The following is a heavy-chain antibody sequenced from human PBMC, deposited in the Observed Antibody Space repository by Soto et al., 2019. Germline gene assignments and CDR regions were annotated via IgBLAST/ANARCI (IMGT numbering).Heavy chain of an antibody. V-gene: IGHV1-46*04. CDR1: GYSFSNYY. D-gene: IGHD3-9*01. Sequence: ASVKVSCKASGYSFSNYYIHWVRQAPGQGLEWMGIVNPSGGTTTYAAKLQGRITVTSDTSTSTVYMELRGLRSEDTGEYYCAIIGPYYDIANGFDVWGQATTVTVSS. CDR2: VNPSGGTT. CDR3: AIIGPYYDIANGFDV. J-gene: IGHJ6*02.